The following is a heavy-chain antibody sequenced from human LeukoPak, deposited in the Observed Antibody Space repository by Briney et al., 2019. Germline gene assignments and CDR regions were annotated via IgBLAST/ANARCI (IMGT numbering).Heavy chain of an antibody. J-gene: IGHJ6*03. D-gene: IGHD3-3*01. CDR2: ISGSGGST. CDR1: GFTFSSYA. CDR3: AKVLGYDAKRRYYYYMDV. V-gene: IGHV3-23*01. Sequence: GGSLRLSCAASGFTFSSYAMSWVRQAPGKGPEWVSAISGSGGSTYYADSVKGRFTISRDNSKNTLYLQMNSLRAEDTAVYYCAKVLGYDAKRRYYYYMDVWGKGTTVTVSS.